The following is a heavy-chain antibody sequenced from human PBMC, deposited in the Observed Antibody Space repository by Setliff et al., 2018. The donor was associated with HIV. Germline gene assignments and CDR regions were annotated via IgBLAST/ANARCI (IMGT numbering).Heavy chain of an antibody. J-gene: IGHJ4*02. CDR1: SFTFSFYG. V-gene: IGHV3-30*02. D-gene: IGHD3-16*01. CDR2: IQYDGRKN. CDR3: AKDQGRVNDH. Sequence: PGASLRLSCAASSFTFSFYGMHWVRQAPGKGLEWVAFIQYDGRKNNYADSVKGRFTISRDNSRNTVFLQMNNLRTEDTAVYYCAKDQGRVNDHWGLGTLVTVSS.